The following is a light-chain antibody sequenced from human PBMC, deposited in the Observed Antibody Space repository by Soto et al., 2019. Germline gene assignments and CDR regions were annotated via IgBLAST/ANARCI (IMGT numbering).Light chain of an antibody. J-gene: IGKJ2*01. CDR1: QSVSSY. CDR3: QQSRNWYT. CDR2: DAS. V-gene: IGKV3-11*01. Sequence: EIVLTQSPATLSLSPGERATLSCRASQSVSSYLAWYQQKPGQAPRLLIYDASNRATGIPARFSGSGSGTDFTVTISSLEPEDFAVYYCQQSRNWYTFGQGTKLEIK.